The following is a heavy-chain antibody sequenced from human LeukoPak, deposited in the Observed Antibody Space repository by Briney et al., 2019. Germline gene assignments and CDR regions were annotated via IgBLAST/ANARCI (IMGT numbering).Heavy chain of an antibody. Sequence: ASVKVSCKASGYTFTGYYMHWVRQAPGQGLEWMGWINPNSGGTNYAQKFQGRVTMTRDTSISAAYMELSRLRSGDTAVYYCARVVPISSGWYEWFDPWGQGTLVTVSS. CDR2: INPNSGGT. CDR3: ARVVPISSGWYEWFDP. V-gene: IGHV1-2*02. CDR1: GYTFTGYY. D-gene: IGHD6-19*01. J-gene: IGHJ5*02.